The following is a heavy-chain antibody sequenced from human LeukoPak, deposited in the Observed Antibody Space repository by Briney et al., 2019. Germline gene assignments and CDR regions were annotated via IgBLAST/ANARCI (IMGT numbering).Heavy chain of an antibody. Sequence: SMKVSCKASGGTFSTYAISWVRQAPGQGLEWMGGIIPIFGTANYAQKYQGRVTITADESTSTAYMELSSLRSEDTAVYYCARGPEGRITIFGVVIYNWFDPWGQGTLVTVSS. J-gene: IGHJ5*02. CDR3: ARGPEGRITIFGVVIYNWFDP. CDR2: IIPIFGTA. V-gene: IGHV1-69*13. CDR1: GGTFSTYA. D-gene: IGHD3-3*01.